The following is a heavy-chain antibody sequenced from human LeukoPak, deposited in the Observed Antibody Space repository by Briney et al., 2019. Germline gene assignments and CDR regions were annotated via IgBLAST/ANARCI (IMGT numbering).Heavy chain of an antibody. CDR1: GGTFSSYA. D-gene: IGHD3-3*01. J-gene: IGHJ6*02. Sequence: PMASVKVSCKASGGTFSSYAISWVRQAPGQGLEWMGGIIPIFGTANYAQKFQGRVTITADESTSTAYMELSSLRSEDTAVYYCAREGITIFGVVPYYYYYGMDVWGQGTTVTVSS. V-gene: IGHV1-69*13. CDR2: IIPIFGTA. CDR3: AREGITIFGVVPYYYYYGMDV.